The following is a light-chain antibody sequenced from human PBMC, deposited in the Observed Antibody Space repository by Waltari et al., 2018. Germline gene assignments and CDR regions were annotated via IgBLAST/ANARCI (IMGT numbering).Light chain of an antibody. CDR1: QGISSW. V-gene: IGKV1D-12*01. Sequence: DIQMTQSPSSVSASVGDRVTITCRASQGISSWLVWYQHNPGKATRVLISAASNLHSEVPSRFSGSGSGTHFTLTISSLQPEDFGTYYCQQAKSFPLTFGGGTRVEMK. CDR2: AAS. J-gene: IGKJ4*01. CDR3: QQAKSFPLT.